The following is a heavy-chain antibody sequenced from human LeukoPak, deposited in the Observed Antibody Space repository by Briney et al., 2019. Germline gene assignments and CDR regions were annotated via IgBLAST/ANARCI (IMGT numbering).Heavy chain of an antibody. D-gene: IGHD7-27*01. Sequence: PGGSLRLSCAASGFTVSSNHNHMSWVRQAPGKGLEWVSVIYSGGTIFYADSVKGRFTISRDNSKNTVYLEMNSLRAEDTVVYYCARDGENHYYDYWGQGTLVTVST. J-gene: IGHJ4*02. CDR3: ARDGENHYYDY. V-gene: IGHV3-66*01. CDR2: IYSGGTI. CDR1: GFTVSSNH.